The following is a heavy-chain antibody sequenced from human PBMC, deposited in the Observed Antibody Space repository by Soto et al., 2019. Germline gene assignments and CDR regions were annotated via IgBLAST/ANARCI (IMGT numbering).Heavy chain of an antibody. CDR1: GGSISSGGYY. J-gene: IGHJ4*02. CDR3: ASSLSSFGDLFDY. Sequence: QVQLQESGPGLVKPSQTLSLTCTVSGGSISSGGYYWSWIRQHPGKGLEWIGYIYYSGSTYYNPSLKSRVTISGDTSKTQFSRKLSSVTGADTAVYYCASSLSSFGDLFDYWGQGTLVTVSS. CDR2: IYYSGST. V-gene: IGHV4-31*03. D-gene: IGHD3-10*01.